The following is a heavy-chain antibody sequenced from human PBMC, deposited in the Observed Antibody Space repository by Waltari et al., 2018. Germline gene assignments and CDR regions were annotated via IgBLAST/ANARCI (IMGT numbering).Heavy chain of an antibody. D-gene: IGHD1-26*01. V-gene: IGHV3-21*01. CDR3: ARDMNSREDY. Sequence: EVQLVESGGGLVKPGGSLRLSCAASGFTFSYYTMNWVRQAPGKGLEWGSSISTGSTYMYYADSVKGRFTISRDNAKNSLYLQMSSLRAEDTAVYYCARDMNSREDYRGQGTLVTVSS. J-gene: IGHJ4*02. CDR1: GFTFSYYT. CDR2: ISTGSTYM.